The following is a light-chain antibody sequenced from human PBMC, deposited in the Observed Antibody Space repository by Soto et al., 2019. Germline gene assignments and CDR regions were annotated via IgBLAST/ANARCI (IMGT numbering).Light chain of an antibody. CDR3: SSYTSGSTLV. CDR2: DVN. J-gene: IGLJ2*01. CDR1: SGDVGGYNY. V-gene: IGLV2-14*01. Sequence: QSALTQPASVSGSPGQSITISCIGTSGDVGGYNYVSWYQQHPGRAPKLMIYDVNNRASGVSNRFSGSKSGNTASLTISGLQADDEAEYYCSSYTSGSTLVFGGGTKLTVL.